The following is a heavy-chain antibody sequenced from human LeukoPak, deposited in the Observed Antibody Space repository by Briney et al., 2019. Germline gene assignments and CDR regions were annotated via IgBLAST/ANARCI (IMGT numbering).Heavy chain of an antibody. CDR1: GGSISSYH. CDR3: ARDGYSGNDGL. D-gene: IGHD5-12*01. V-gene: IGHV4-59*01. Sequence: SETLSLTCTVSGGSISSYHWSWIRQPPGKGLEWIGYIYHSGSTKYNPSLKSRVTISVDTSKNQFSLILSSVTAADTAVYYCARDGYSGNDGLWGQGTLVTVSS. CDR2: IYHSGST. J-gene: IGHJ4*02.